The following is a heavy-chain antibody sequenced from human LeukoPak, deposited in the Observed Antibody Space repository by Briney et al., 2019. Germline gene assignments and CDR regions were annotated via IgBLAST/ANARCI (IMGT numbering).Heavy chain of an antibody. D-gene: IGHD6-13*01. V-gene: IGHV3-30-3*01. J-gene: IGHJ4*02. Sequence: PGGSLRLSCAASGFTFSSYAMHWVRQAPGKGLEWVAVISYDGSNKYYADSVKGRFTISRDNSKNTLYLQMNSLRAEDTAVYYCARDASGSSWYGGYFDYWGQGTLVTVSS. CDR3: ARDASGSSWYGGYFDY. CDR2: ISYDGSNK. CDR1: GFTFSSYA.